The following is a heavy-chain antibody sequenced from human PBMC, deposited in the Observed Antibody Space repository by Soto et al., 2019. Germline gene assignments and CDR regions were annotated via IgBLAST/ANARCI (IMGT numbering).Heavy chain of an antibody. CDR1: GGTFSSYT. Sequence: SVKVSCKASGGTFSSYTISWVRQAPGHGLEWMGRIIPILGIANYAQKFQGRVTITADKSTSTAYMELSSLRSEDTAVYYCASPHCSSTSCPDAFDIWGQGTMVTVSS. CDR3: ASPHCSSTSCPDAFDI. V-gene: IGHV1-69*02. CDR2: IIPILGIA. D-gene: IGHD2-2*01. J-gene: IGHJ3*02.